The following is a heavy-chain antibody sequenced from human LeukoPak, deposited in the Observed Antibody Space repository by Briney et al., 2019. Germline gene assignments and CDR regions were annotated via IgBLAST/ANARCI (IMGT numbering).Heavy chain of an antibody. CDR1: GGSISSYY. CDR3: ARDIPLTH. J-gene: IGHJ4*02. V-gene: IGHV4-59*01. Sequence: PETLSLTCIVSGGSISSYYWSWIRQPPGKGLEWIGYIYYSGSTNYNPSLKSRVTISVDTSKNQFSLKLSSVTAADTAVYYCARDIPLTHWGQGTLVTVSS. CDR2: IYYSGST.